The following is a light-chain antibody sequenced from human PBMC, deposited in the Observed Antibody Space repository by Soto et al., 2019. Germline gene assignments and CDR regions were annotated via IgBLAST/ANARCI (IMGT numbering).Light chain of an antibody. CDR1: QSVNGL. V-gene: IGKV3-11*01. CDR2: DAS. Sequence: EIVLTQSPGTLSLSPGERATLSCRASQSVNGLLGWYQQKPGQAPRLLISDASNRATGIPARFSGSGSETDLTLTISSLEPEDFAVYYCQQRISWPLTFGGGTKVDIK. J-gene: IGKJ4*01. CDR3: QQRISWPLT.